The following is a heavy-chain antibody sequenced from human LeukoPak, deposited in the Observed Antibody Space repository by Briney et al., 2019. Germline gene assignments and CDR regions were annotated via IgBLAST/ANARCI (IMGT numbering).Heavy chain of an antibody. J-gene: IGHJ4*02. V-gene: IGHV4-39*01. CDR3: ASKKDGNHFDY. Sequence: PSETLSLTCTVSGGSISSSSYYWDWIRRPPGKGLEWIRSIYYSGSTYYNPSLKSRVAMSVDMSKNQFSLKLNSVTAADTAVYFCASKKDGNHFDYWGQGTLVTVSS. CDR2: IYYSGST. CDR1: GGSISSSSYY.